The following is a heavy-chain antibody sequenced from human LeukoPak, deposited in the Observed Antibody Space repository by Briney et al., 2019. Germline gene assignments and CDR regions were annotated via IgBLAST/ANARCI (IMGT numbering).Heavy chain of an antibody. CDR2: INDSGRT. CDR1: GGSISRYY. D-gene: IGHD4-17*01. J-gene: IGHJ6*02. Sequence: SETLSLTCTVSGGSISRYYWSWIRQPPGKGLVWIGYINDSGRTKYSPSLKSRVTISLDTSKNQFSLRLTSVTAADTAVYYCARDRNTVTTYYGMDVWGQGTTVTVSS. CDR3: ARDRNTVTTYYGMDV. V-gene: IGHV4-59*01.